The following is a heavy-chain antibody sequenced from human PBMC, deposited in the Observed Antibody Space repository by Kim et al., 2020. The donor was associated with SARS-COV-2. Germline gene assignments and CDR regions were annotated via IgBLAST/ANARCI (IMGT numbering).Heavy chain of an antibody. J-gene: IGHJ5*02. D-gene: IGHD3-3*01. V-gene: IGHV1-69*04. CDR2: IIPILGIA. Sequence: SVKVSCKASGGTFSSYAISWVRQAPGQGLEWMGRIIPILGIANYAQKFQGRVTITADKSTSTAYMELSSLRSEDTAVYYCARDQGTFWSGYYTEFHWFDPWGQGTLVTVSS. CDR1: GGTFSSYA. CDR3: ARDQGTFWSGYYTEFHWFDP.